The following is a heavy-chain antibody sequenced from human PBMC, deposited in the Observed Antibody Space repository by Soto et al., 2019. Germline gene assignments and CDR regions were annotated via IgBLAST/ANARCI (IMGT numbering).Heavy chain of an antibody. CDR2: IYPGDSDT. D-gene: IGHD6-13*01. CDR3: ARSGSSWIFDY. J-gene: IGHJ4*02. CDR1: GYTFTDYW. Sequence: LKISCKGSGYTFTDYWIGWVRQLPGKGLEWMGIIYPGDSDTRYSPSFQGQVTITADKSTSTAYLQWNTLKASDTAMYYCARSGSSWIFDYWGQGTLVTVSS. V-gene: IGHV5-51*01.